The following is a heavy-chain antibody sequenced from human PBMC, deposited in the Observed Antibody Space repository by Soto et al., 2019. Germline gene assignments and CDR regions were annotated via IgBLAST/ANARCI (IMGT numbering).Heavy chain of an antibody. Sequence: QVQLVESGGGVVQPGRSLRLSCAAPAFAFNNYDIHWVRQAPGKGLEWVALIRYDGSNKYYADSVKGRFAVSRDNSKNTLYLQMNSLTAADTAVYYCARDASGTKGDYFDYWGRGTLVTVSS. CDR1: AFAFNNYD. J-gene: IGHJ4*02. D-gene: IGHD3-10*01. CDR2: IRYDGSNK. V-gene: IGHV3-33*01. CDR3: ARDASGTKGDYFDY.